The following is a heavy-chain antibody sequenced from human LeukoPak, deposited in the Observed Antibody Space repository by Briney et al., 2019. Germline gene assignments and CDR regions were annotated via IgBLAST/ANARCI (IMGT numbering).Heavy chain of an antibody. V-gene: IGHV1-2*04. CDR2: INPDSGGT. D-gene: IGHD2-21*01. Sequence: ASVTVSCKASGYTFTGYYMHWVRQAPGQGLEWMGWINPDSGGTNYAQNFQGWVTMTRYTSISTAYMELSRLRSDDTAVYYCARAGDTPFDYWGQGTLVTVSS. CDR1: GYTFTGYY. CDR3: ARAGDTPFDY. J-gene: IGHJ4*02.